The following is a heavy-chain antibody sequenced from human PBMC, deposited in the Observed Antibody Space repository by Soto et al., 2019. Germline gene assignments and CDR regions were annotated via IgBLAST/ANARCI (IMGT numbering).Heavy chain of an antibody. CDR3: ARVLIAGVTTD. D-gene: IGHD5-18*01. CDR1: GGSFSGYY. J-gene: IGHJ4*02. CDR2: SNHVGNT. V-gene: IGHV4-34*01. Sequence: QVQLQQWGAGLLKPSETLSLTCAVYGGSFSGYYWSWIRQPPGKGLEWIGESNHVGNTNYNPSLKRRVAMSVAPSKNQFSLRLTSVTAADTAVYYCARVLIAGVTTDWGQGTLVIVSS.